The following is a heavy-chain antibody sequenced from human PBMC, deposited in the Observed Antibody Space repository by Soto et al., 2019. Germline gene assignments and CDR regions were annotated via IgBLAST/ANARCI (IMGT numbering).Heavy chain of an antibody. CDR2: ISPGGDWT. CDR1: GFSFSTYA. D-gene: IGHD2-15*01. V-gene: IGHV3-23*01. Sequence: GGSLRLSCAASGFSFSTYAMSWVRQAPGKGLQWVSSISPGGDWTAHADSVKGRFTISRDNPYNTLSLQMNSLRDEDTAVYYCAKGAMTSWIDNWGQGMLVTVSS. J-gene: IGHJ4*02. CDR3: AKGAMTSWIDN.